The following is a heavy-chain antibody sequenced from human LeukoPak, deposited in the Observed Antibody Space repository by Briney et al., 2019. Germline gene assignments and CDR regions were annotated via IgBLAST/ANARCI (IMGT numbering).Heavy chain of an antibody. V-gene: IGHV4-34*01. D-gene: IGHD5-18*01. CDR1: GGSLSRYY. CDR2: INHSGST. CDR3: ARARIQLWLRTFDS. J-gene: IGHJ4*02. Sequence: PSETLSLTCTVSGGSLSRYYWSWIRQPPWKGVEWVGVINHSGSTNYNPTLKSRVTISVDTSKNQFSLKLRTVTAADTAVYYCARARIQLWLRTFDSWGQGTLVTVSS.